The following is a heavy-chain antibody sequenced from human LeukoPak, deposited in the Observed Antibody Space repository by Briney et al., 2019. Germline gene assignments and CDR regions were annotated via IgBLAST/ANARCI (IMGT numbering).Heavy chain of an antibody. V-gene: IGHV1-46*01. J-gene: IGHJ5*02. CDR2: INPSGGST. Sequence: ASVKVSCKASGYTFTRYYMHWVRQAPGQGLEWMGIINPSGGSTSYAQKFQGRVTMTRDMSTSTVYMELSSLRSEDTAVYYCARSVDSSGKRHWFDPWGQGTLVTVSS. D-gene: IGHD3-22*01. CDR1: GYTFTRYY. CDR3: ARSVDSSGKRHWFDP.